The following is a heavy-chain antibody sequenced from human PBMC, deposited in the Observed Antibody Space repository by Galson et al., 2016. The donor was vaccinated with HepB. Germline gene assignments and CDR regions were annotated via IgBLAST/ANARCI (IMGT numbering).Heavy chain of an antibody. V-gene: IGHV1-3*01. CDR3: ARERGGDGTTVDY. D-gene: IGHD1-14*01. CDR1: GYTFTSHA. J-gene: IGHJ4*02. Sequence: SVKVSCKASGYTFTSHAMHWVRQAPGQRLEWMGWINAGKGKTKYLQQLQGRVTITSDTSWGTAYMELSGLRSEDKAIYYCARERGGDGTTVDYGGQGTLVTVSS. CDR2: INAGKGKT.